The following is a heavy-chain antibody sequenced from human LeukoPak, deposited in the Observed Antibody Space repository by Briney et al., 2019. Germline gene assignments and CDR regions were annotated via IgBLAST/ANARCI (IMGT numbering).Heavy chain of an antibody. CDR3: ARSSVRYDSSGYPHY. Sequence: SETLSLTCTVSGGSICSYYWSWIRQPPGKGLEWIGYIYYSGSTNYNPSLKSRVTISVDTSKNQFSLKLSSVTAADTAVYYCARSSVRYDSSGYPHYWGQGTLVTVSS. CDR2: IYYSGST. D-gene: IGHD3-22*01. CDR1: GGSICSYY. J-gene: IGHJ4*02. V-gene: IGHV4-59*01.